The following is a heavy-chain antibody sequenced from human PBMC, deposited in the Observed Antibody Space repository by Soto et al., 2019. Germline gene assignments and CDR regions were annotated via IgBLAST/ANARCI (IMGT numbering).Heavy chain of an antibody. CDR3: AREGRGWLRWGYNWFDP. Sequence: QVQLVQSGAEVKKPGSSVKVSCKASGGTFSSYTISWVRQAPGQGLEWMGRIIPILGIANYAQKFQGRVTITADKSTSTAYMELSSLRSEDTAVYYCAREGRGWLRWGYNWFDPWGQGTLVTVSS. CDR1: GGTFSSYT. D-gene: IGHD5-12*01. J-gene: IGHJ5*02. CDR2: IIPILGIA. V-gene: IGHV1-69*08.